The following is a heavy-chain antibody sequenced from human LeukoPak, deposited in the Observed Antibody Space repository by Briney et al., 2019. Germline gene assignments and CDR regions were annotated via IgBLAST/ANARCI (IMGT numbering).Heavy chain of an antibody. J-gene: IGHJ5*02. CDR1: GGSISSYY. V-gene: IGHV4-59*01. CDR2: IYYSGST. Sequence: SETLSLTCTVSGGSISSYYWSWIRQPPGKGLEWSGYIYYSGSTNYHPSLKSRVTISVDTSKNQFSLKLSSVTAADTAVYYCAREWGFGEDTNWFDPWGQGTLVTVSS. D-gene: IGHD3-10*01. CDR3: AREWGFGEDTNWFDP.